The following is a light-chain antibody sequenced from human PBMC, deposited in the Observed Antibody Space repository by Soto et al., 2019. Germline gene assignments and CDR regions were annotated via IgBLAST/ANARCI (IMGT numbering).Light chain of an antibody. CDR3: QQFGSSSFT. J-gene: IGKJ4*01. CDR1: QSLSSSY. CDR2: GAS. V-gene: IGKV3-20*01. Sequence: EIVLTQSPGTLSLSPGERATLSCRASQSLSSSYLAWYQQKPDQAPRLLIYGASSRATDIPDRFSGRGSGTDFTLIISRLEPEDFAVYYCQQFGSSSFTFGGGTKVEIK.